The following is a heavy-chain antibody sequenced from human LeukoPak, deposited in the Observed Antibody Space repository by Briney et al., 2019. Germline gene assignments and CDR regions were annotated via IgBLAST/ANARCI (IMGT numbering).Heavy chain of an antibody. CDR2: IKQDGSEK. J-gene: IGHJ3*02. CDR3: ARVRGDAFDI. CDR1: GFTFSSYG. Sequence: PGGSLRLSCAASGFTFSSYGMHWVRQAPGKGLEWVANIKQDGSEKYYVDSVKGRFTISRDNAKNSLYLQMNSLRAEDTAVYYCARVRGDAFDIWGQGTMVTVSS. V-gene: IGHV3-7*01. D-gene: IGHD1-26*01.